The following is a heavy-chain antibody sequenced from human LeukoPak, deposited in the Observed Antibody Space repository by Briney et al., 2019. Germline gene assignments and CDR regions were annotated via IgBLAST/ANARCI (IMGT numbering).Heavy chain of an antibody. CDR2: ISSSGHST. V-gene: IGHV3-23*01. J-gene: IGHJ6*03. D-gene: IGHD4-11*01. CDR1: GFTFSSYA. CDR3: AKDLHDYSNYYYYYMDV. Sequence: PGGSLRLSCAASGFTFSSYAMNWVRQAPGKGLEWVSGISSSGHSTYYADSVKGRFTISRDNSKNTLCLQMNSLRAEDTAVYYCAKDLHDYSNYYYYYMDVWGKGTTVTVSS.